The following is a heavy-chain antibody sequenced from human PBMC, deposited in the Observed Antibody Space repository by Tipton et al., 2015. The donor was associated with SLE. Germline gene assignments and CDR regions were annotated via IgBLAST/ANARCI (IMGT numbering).Heavy chain of an antibody. CDR1: GYSISSGYY. D-gene: IGHD2-2*02. CDR2: INHSGTT. V-gene: IGHV4-38-2*02. J-gene: IGHJ4*02. Sequence: TLSLTCTVSGYSISSGYYWSWVRPSPGKGLEWRATINHSGTTYYRPSLKSRVSISVDTSKNQVSLKLTSVTAADTAVYHCARYTGGGFYFDYWGQGKLVIVSS. CDR3: ARYTGGGFYFDY.